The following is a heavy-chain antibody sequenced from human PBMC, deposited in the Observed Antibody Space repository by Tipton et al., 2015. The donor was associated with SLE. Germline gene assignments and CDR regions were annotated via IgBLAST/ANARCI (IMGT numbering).Heavy chain of an antibody. Sequence: TLSLTCSVSGGSISGSYWSWIRQPPRKGLEWIGYIYYSGSTNYNPPLMSRVTISVDTAKNQFTLKLNSVTTADTAVYYCARCGGGYGMDVWGQGTTVTVSS. CDR2: IYYSGST. CDR1: GGSISGSY. D-gene: IGHD2-21*01. J-gene: IGHJ6*02. CDR3: ARCGGGYGMDV. V-gene: IGHV4-59*01.